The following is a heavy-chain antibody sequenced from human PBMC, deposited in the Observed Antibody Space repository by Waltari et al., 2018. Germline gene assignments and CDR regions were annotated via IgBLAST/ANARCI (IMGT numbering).Heavy chain of an antibody. Sequence: EVQLVESGGGLVKPGGSLRLSCAASGFTFSSYSMNWVRQAPGKGLEWVSSISSSSSYIYYADSVKGRFTISRDNAKNSLYLQMNSLRAEDTAVYYCARDRRRNGDYSVGMDVWGQGTTVTVSS. CDR3: ARDRRRNGDYSVGMDV. V-gene: IGHV3-21*01. D-gene: IGHD4-17*01. J-gene: IGHJ6*02. CDR1: GFTFSSYS. CDR2: ISSSSSYI.